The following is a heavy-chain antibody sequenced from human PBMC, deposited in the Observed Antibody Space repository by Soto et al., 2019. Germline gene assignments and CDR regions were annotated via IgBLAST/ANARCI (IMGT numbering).Heavy chain of an antibody. Sequence: QVQLQQWGAGLLKPSETLSLTCVVYGGSFSGYSWTWIRQPPGKGLEWIGEINHSGSTKYNPSLESRVTKSLDTSKKHFTLKLSSVTAADTAVYYCARIRRLGIVVWGSYRQHYFDHWGQGTLGNGSS. J-gene: IGHJ4*02. CDR3: ARIRRLGIVVWGSYRQHYFDH. V-gene: IGHV4-34*01. CDR1: GGSFSGYS. CDR2: INHSGST. D-gene: IGHD3-16*02.